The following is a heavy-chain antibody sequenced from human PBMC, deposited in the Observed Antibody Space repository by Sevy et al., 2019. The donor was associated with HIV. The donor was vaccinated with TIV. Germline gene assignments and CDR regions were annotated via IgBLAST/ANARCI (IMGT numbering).Heavy chain of an antibody. Sequence: GGSLRLSCAASGFTFSSYSMNWVRQAPGKGLEWVSSISSSSSYIYYADSVKGRFIISRDNAKNSLYLQMNSLRAEDTAVYYCARDKTYYYDSSGYYYYYWGQGTLVTVSS. CDR2: ISSSSSYI. CDR3: ARDKTYYYDSSGYYYYY. J-gene: IGHJ4*02. V-gene: IGHV3-21*01. CDR1: GFTFSSYS. D-gene: IGHD3-22*01.